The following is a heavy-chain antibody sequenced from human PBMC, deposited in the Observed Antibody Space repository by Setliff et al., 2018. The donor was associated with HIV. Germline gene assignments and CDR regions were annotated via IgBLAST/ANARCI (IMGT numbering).Heavy chain of an antibody. V-gene: IGHV3-21*01. D-gene: IGHD2-15*01. Sequence: GGSLRLSCAASGFAFSDYYMNWVRQAPGKGLEWVSSISRISTYIYYADSVKGRFTISRDNSKNTVFLQMNSLRAEDTAVYYCARDRVETLWFDSWGRGTLVTAPQ. CDR1: GFAFSDYY. J-gene: IGHJ5*01. CDR2: ISRISTYI. CDR3: ARDRVETLWFDS.